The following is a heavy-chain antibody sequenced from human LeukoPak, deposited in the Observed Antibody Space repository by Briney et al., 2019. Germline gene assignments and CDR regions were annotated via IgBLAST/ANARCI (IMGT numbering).Heavy chain of an antibody. Sequence: GGSLRLSCAASGFTFSSYWMSWVRQAPGKGLEWVANIKQDGSEKYYVDSVEGRFTISRDNAKNSLYLQMNSLRAEDTALYYCARVQMGHRGYFDYWGQGTLVTVSS. CDR1: GFTFSSYW. CDR3: ARVQMGHRGYFDY. D-gene: IGHD1-26*01. J-gene: IGHJ4*02. V-gene: IGHV3-7*03. CDR2: IKQDGSEK.